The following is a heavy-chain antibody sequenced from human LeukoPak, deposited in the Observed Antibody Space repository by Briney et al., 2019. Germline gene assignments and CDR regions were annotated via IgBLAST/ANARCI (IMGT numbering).Heavy chain of an antibody. CDR1: GLAFSAYK. J-gene: IGHJ4*02. CDR2: ISTDGYTT. D-gene: IGHD2-15*01. Sequence: GGSMRLSCAASGLAFSAYKMHWVRQAPRKGLVWASRISTDGYTTDYADFVQGRFTASRDNTKNTWSLEMNSLRAEDTAVYYCVVGGSPGYWGQGTLVTVSS. V-gene: IGHV3-74*01. CDR3: VVGGSPGY.